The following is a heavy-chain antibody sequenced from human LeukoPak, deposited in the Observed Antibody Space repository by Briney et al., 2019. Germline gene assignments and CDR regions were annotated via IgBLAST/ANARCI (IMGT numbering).Heavy chain of an antibody. CDR2: INHSGST. CDR3: ARGPLYSSGWYPRY. J-gene: IGHJ4*02. D-gene: IGHD6-19*01. V-gene: IGHV4-34*01. CDR1: GGSFSGYY. Sequence: SETLSLTCAVYGGSFSGYYWSWIRQPPGKGLEWIGEINHSGSTNYNPSLKSRVTISVDTSKNQFSLKLSSVTAADTAVYYCARGPLYSSGWYPRYWGQGTLVTVSS.